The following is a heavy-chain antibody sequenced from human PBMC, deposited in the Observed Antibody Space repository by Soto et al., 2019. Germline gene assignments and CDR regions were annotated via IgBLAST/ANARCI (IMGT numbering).Heavy chain of an antibody. CDR1: GFTFGHAW. V-gene: IGHV3-15*07. D-gene: IGHD3-16*01. CDR3: LTDPPKLLGPFDY. CDR2: IKSEPDGGTT. Sequence: EVQLVESGGGLVKPGGSLRLSCAASGFTFGHAWMDWVRQAPGKGLEWGGRIKSEPDGGTTDYAAPVKGRFTISRDDSKNTLYLEMKSLKIEDTAVYYCLTDPPKLLGPFDYWGQGTLVTVSS. J-gene: IGHJ4*01.